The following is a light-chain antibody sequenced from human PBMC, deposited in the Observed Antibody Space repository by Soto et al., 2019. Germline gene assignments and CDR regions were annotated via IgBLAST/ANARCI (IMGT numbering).Light chain of an antibody. J-gene: IGKJ5*01. Sequence: IVMPQSPASLSVSQGERASLSCSSRQSERSNLAWDQQKPSQAPGPLIYGAANRATATPARFSFSGTGSGITLTITSRGLEYVAVDDCQRRSDWPITFGQGTRLEIK. CDR2: GAA. CDR3: QRRSDWPIT. V-gene: IGKV3D-11*02. CDR1: QSERSN.